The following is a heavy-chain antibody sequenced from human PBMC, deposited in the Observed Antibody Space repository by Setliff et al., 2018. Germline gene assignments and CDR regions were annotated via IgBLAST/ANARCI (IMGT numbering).Heavy chain of an antibody. CDR3: ARDPYSSSWYNWFDP. CDR2: FDPEDGET. J-gene: IGHJ5*02. V-gene: IGHV1-24*01. Sequence: GASVKVSCKVSGYTLTELSRHWVRQAPGKGLEWMGGFDPEDGETIYAQKFQGRVTMTRNTSISTAYMELSSLRSEDTAVYYCARDPYSSSWYNWFDPWGQGTLVTVSS. CDR1: GYTLTELS. D-gene: IGHD6-13*01.